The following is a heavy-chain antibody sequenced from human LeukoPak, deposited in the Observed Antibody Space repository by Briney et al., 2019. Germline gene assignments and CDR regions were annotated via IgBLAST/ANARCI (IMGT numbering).Heavy chain of an antibody. CDR3: AREGGLLDTSSYWYFDL. V-gene: IGHV4-61*02. CDR1: GGSISSGSYY. J-gene: IGHJ2*01. CDR2: IYTSGST. Sequence: SQTLSLTCTVSGGSISSGSYYWSWIRQPAGKGLEWIGRIYTSGSTNYNPSLKSRVTISVDTSKNQFSLKLSSVTAADTAVYYCAREGGLLDTSSYWYFDLCGRGTLVTVSS. D-gene: IGHD3/OR15-3a*01.